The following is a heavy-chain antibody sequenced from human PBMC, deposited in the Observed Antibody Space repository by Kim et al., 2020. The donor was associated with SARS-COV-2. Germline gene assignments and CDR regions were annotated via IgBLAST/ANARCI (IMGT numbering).Heavy chain of an antibody. J-gene: IGHJ5*02. Sequence: SGPTLVNPTQTLTLTCTFSGFSLSTSGVGVGWIRQPPGKALEWLALIYWDDDKRYSPSLKSRLTITKDTSKNQVVLTMTNMDPVDTATYYCAHRSASYDFWSGYTAGGWFDPWGQGTLVTVSS. CDR2: IYWDDDK. CDR1: GFSLSTSGVG. CDR3: AHRSASYDFWSGYTAGGWFDP. V-gene: IGHV2-5*02. D-gene: IGHD3-3*01.